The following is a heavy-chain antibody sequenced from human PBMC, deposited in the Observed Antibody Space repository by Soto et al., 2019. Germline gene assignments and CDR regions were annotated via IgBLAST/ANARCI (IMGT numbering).Heavy chain of an antibody. D-gene: IGHD3-3*01. Sequence: QAGGSLRLSCAASGFTFSSYGMHWVRQAPGKGLEWVAFISYDESNKYYADSVKGRFTISRDNSRTTLYLQMNSLRAEDTAVYFCAKRRNVLRFLEWSSGIEVWGQGTTVTVSS. J-gene: IGHJ6*02. CDR2: ISYDESNK. V-gene: IGHV3-30*18. CDR1: GFTFSSYG. CDR3: AKRRNVLRFLEWSSGIEV.